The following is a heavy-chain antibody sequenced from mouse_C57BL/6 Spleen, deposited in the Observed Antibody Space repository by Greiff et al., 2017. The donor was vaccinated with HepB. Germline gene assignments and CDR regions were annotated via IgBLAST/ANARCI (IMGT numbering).Heavy chain of an antibody. D-gene: IGHD1-1*01. CDR3: AREGYYGSRRDWYFDV. CDR2: IYPGSGST. Sequence: QVQLKQPGAELVKPGASVKMSCKASGYTFTSYWITWVKQRPGQGLEWIGDIYPGSGSTNYNEKFKSKATLTVDTSSSTAYMQLSSLTSEDSAVYYCAREGYYGSRRDWYFDVWGTGTTVTVSS. CDR1: GYTFTSYW. J-gene: IGHJ1*03. V-gene: IGHV1-55*01.